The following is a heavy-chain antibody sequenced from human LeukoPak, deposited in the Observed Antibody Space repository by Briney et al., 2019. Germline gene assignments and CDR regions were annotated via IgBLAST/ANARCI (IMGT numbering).Heavy chain of an antibody. Sequence: SGRSLRLSCAASGFTFSDYGMHWVRQAPGEGLEWVAVVSYDGTNEKYADPVKGRFTISRDNSKNTLSLQMNSLRADDTAVYYCAKDWANGDYIDHWGQGTLVTVSS. J-gene: IGHJ4*02. CDR2: VSYDGTNE. V-gene: IGHV3-30*18. CDR1: GFTFSDYG. D-gene: IGHD2-8*01. CDR3: AKDWANGDYIDH.